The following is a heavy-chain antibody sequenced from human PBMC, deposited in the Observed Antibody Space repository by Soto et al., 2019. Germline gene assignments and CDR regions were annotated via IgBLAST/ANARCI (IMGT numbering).Heavy chain of an antibody. CDR1: GGTFSTYS. Sequence: QVQLVQSGAEVKKPGSAVKVSCKDSGGTFSTYSMFWVRQAPGQGLEWMGRIIPMLGIANYAQKFQGRVTITADKSTGTAYLELSSLRYEDTALYYCTIGSWSGEVCDIWGQGKMVTVSS. CDR3: TIGSWSGEVCDI. D-gene: IGHD2-21*01. J-gene: IGHJ3*02. CDR2: IIPMLGIA. V-gene: IGHV1-69*02.